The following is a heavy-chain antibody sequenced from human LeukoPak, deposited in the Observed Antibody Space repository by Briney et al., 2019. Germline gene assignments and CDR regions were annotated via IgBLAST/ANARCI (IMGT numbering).Heavy chain of an antibody. Sequence: SVKVSCKASGGTFSSYAISWVRQAPGQGLEWMGRIIPILGIANYAQKFQGRVTITADKSTSTAYMELSSLRSEDTAVYYCASRGHQSRDIDYWGQGTLVTVSS. J-gene: IGHJ4*02. CDR2: IIPILGIA. D-gene: IGHD5-24*01. CDR3: ASRGHQSRDIDY. CDR1: GGTFSSYA. V-gene: IGHV1-69*04.